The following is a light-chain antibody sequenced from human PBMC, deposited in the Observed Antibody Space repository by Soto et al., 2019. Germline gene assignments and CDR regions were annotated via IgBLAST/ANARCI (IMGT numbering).Light chain of an antibody. V-gene: IGKV3D-20*02. CDR2: GAS. J-gene: IGKJ3*01. CDR1: QSGTSSY. CDR3: QQSYSTPFT. Sequence: EIVMTQSPATLSVSPGERATLSCRASQSGTSSYLAWYQQKPGQAPRLLIYGASRRAAGIPDRFSGSGSGTDFTLTISSLQPEDFATYYCQQSYSTPFTFGPGTKVDIK.